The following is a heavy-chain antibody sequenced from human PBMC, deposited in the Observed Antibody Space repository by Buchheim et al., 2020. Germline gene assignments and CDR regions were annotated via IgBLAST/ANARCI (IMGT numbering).Heavy chain of an antibody. CDR2: IYTSGST. CDR3: SAAAGGYYYYYGVDV. V-gene: IGHV4-61*02. CDR1: GGSISSGSYY. J-gene: IGHJ6*02. Sequence: QVQLQESGPGLVKPSQTLSLTCTVSGGSISSGSYYWSWIRQPAGKGLEWIGRIYTSGSTNYNPSLKSRVTISVDTSKNQFSLKLSSVTAADTAVYYCSAAAGGYYYYYGVDVWGQGTT. D-gene: IGHD6-13*01.